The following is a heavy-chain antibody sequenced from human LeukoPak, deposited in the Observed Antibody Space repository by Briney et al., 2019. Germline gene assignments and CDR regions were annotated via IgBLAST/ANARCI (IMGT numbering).Heavy chain of an antibody. V-gene: IGHV5-51*01. D-gene: IGHD5-18*01. J-gene: IGHJ4*02. CDR2: IYPGDSDT. CDR1: GYSFTNCW. CDR3: ARRPRYNFGPHFDY. Sequence: GESLKIYCQASGYSFTNCWIGWVRQMPGKGLEWMGIIYPGDSDTRYSPSFQGQVTISADKSISTAYLQWSSLKASDTAMYYCARRPRYNFGPHFDYWGQGTLVTVSS.